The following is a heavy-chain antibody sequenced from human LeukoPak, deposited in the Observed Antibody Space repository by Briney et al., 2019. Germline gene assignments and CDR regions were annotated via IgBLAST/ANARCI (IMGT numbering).Heavy chain of an antibody. CDR1: GFSFSTYA. J-gene: IGHJ4*02. CDR2: VNGRGYST. D-gene: IGHD2-2*01. V-gene: IGHV3-23*01. Sequence: GGSLRLSCSASGFSFSTYAMSWARQAPGKGLEWVSAVNGRGYSTYYADSVKGRFTISRDNSKNTVFLQMSSLRVEDTAVYYCANLGSSELRVPASQGNWGQGTLVTVSS. CDR3: ANLGSSELRVPASQGN.